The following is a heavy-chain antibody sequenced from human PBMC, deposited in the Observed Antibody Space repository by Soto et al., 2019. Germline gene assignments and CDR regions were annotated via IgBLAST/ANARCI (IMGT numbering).Heavy chain of an antibody. CDR3: ARDQYVFDY. D-gene: IGHD3-16*01. CDR1: GFAFSDYY. V-gene: IGHV3-11*05. Sequence: VQLVQSGGGLVKPGGSLTLSCAASGFAFSDYYMTWIRQAPGKGLEWISSLSNSGTYTNYADSVKGRFITSRDNAKNSLFLHLNGLRAEDTAVYFCARDQYVFDYGGQGALVTVSS. CDR2: LSNSGTYT. J-gene: IGHJ4*02.